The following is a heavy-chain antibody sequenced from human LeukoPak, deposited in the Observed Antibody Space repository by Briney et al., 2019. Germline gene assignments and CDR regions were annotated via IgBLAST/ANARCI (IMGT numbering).Heavy chain of an antibody. Sequence: SETLSLTCTVSAGSISSYYWSWIRQPPGKGLEWIGYIYYSGSTNYNPSLKSRVTISVDTSKNQFSLKLSSVTAADTAVYYCARDPGCSSTSCYHWYFDLWGRGTLVTVSS. D-gene: IGHD2-2*01. CDR2: IYYSGST. V-gene: IGHV4-59*01. J-gene: IGHJ2*01. CDR3: ARDPGCSSTSCYHWYFDL. CDR1: AGSISSYY.